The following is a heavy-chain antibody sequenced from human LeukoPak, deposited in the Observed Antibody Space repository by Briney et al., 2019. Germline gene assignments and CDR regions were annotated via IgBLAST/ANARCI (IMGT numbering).Heavy chain of an antibody. CDR1: GFTFSSYS. J-gene: IGHJ3*02. V-gene: IGHV3-21*04. D-gene: IGHD3-3*01. CDR3: AKDPHYDFDAFDI. CDR2: ISSSSSYI. Sequence: GGSLRPSCAASGFTFSSYSMNWVRQAPGKGLEWVSSISSSSSYIYYADSVKGRFTISRDNAKNSLYLQMNSLRAEDTAVYYCAKDPHYDFDAFDIWGQGTMVTVSS.